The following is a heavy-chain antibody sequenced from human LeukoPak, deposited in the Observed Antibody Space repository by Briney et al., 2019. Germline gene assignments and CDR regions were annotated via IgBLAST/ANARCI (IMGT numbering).Heavy chain of an antibody. CDR3: AKSRGYHGSGREPFDY. D-gene: IGHD3-10*01. Sequence: PGGSLRLPCAASGFTFDDYAMHWVRQAPGKGLEWVSGITWNSGNIAQADSVKGRFTISRDNAKNSLHLQMDSLRPEDTALYYCAKSRGYHGSGREPFDYWGQGTLVTASS. V-gene: IGHV3-9*01. CDR1: GFTFDDYA. CDR2: ITWNSGNI. J-gene: IGHJ4*02.